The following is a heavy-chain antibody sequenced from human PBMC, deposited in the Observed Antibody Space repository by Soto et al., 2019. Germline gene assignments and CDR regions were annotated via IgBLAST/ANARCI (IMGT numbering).Heavy chain of an antibody. V-gene: IGHV1-18*01. Sequence: GASVKVSCNASGYTFTSYGISWVRQAPGQGLEWMGWISAYNGNTNYAQKLQGRVTMTTDTSTSTAYMELRSLGSDDTAVYYCASKGGSSGWSVEEYYFDYWGQGTLVTVSS. D-gene: IGHD6-19*01. CDR1: GYTFTSYG. CDR2: ISAYNGNT. CDR3: ASKGGSSGWSVEEYYFDY. J-gene: IGHJ4*02.